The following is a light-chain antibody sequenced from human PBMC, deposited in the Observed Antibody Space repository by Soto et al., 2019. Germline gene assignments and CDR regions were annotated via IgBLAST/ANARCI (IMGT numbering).Light chain of an antibody. CDR2: DVS. CDR3: CSYAGTYAPVV. V-gene: IGLV2-11*01. J-gene: IGLJ2*01. Sequence: QSALTQPRSVSGSPGQSVTISCTGTSRDVGGYNCVSWYQQHPGKAPKNIIYDVSKRPSGVPDRFSGSKSGNTASLTISGLQAEDEADYYCCSYAGTYAPVVLGGGTKLTVL. CDR1: SRDVGGYNC.